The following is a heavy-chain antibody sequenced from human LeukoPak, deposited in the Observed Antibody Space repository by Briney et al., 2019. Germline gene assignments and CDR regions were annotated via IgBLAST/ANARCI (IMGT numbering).Heavy chain of an antibody. CDR2: IYSGGST. V-gene: IGHV3-66*01. CDR3: ARFSRGFDY. D-gene: IGHD1-26*01. J-gene: IGHJ4*02. CDR1: GFTFSSYA. Sequence: HPGGSLRLSCAASGFTFSSYAMSWVRQAPGKGLEWVSVIYSGGSTYYADSVKGRFTISRDNSKNTLYLQMNSLRAEDTAVYYCARFSRGFDYWGQGTLVTVSS.